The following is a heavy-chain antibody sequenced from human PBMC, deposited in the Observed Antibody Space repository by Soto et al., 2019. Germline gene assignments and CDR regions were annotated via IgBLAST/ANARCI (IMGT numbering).Heavy chain of an antibody. V-gene: IGHV1-8*01. J-gene: IGHJ5*02. D-gene: IGHD4-17*01. Sequence: QVQLVQSGAEVKKPGASVKVSCKASGYTFTSYDINWVRPATGQGLERMGWMNPNSGNTGYAQKFQGRVTMTRNTSISTAYMELSSLRSEDTAVYYCAIDQHDYGGWCDPLGQGTLVAVSS. CDR3: AIDQHDYGGWCDP. CDR1: GYTFTSYD. CDR2: MNPNSGNT.